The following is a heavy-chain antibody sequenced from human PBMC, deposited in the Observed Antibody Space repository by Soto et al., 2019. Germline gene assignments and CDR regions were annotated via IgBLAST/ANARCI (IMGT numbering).Heavy chain of an antibody. CDR1: GASISSSVDY. Sequence: QLQLQESGPGLVKPSETLSLTCPVSGASISSSVDYWWAWIRRPPGRGLEWIGGIHYIENPLYTPSLSSRLTIAVDTSENQFSLNLNSVTAADTAVYYCARQIGRGSWSFDNWGQGTLVTVSS. CDR2: IHYIENP. J-gene: IGHJ4*02. CDR3: ARQIGRGSWSFDN. V-gene: IGHV4-39*01. D-gene: IGHD2-15*01.